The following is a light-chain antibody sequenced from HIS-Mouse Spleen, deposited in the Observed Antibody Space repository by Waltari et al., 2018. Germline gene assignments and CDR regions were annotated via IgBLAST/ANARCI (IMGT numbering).Light chain of an antibody. Sequence: QSALTQPASVSGSPGQSITIPCTGTSSDVGSYNLVPGYHQHPGKAPKLMIYEGSKRPSGVSNRFSGSKSGNTASLTISGLQAEDEADYYCCSYAGSSTWVFGGGTKLTVL. CDR2: EGS. J-gene: IGLJ3*02. CDR3: CSYAGSSTWV. V-gene: IGLV2-23*01. CDR1: SSDVGSYNL.